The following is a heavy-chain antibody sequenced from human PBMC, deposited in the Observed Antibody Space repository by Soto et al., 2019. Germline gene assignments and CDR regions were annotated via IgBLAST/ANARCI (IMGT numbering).Heavy chain of an antibody. D-gene: IGHD5-12*01. J-gene: IGHJ5*02. CDR2: ISSSSSYI. Sequence: GGSLRLCCAVSGVTFSKFSVSWVRQAPGKGLEWVSSISSSSSYIYYADSVKGRFTISRDNAKNSLYLQMNSLRAEDTAVYYCARGSPSAYDGSGWFDPWGQGTLVTAPQ. V-gene: IGHV3-21*01. CDR3: ARGSPSAYDGSGWFDP. CDR1: GVTFSKFS.